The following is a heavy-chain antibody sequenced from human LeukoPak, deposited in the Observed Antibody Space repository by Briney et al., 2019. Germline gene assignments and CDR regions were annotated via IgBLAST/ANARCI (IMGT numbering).Heavy chain of an antibody. V-gene: IGHV3-11*01. Sequence: PGGSLRLSCAAAGFTFSDDYMGSIRQAPGKGLEWVSYISSSGSTIYYADSVKGRFTISRDNAKNSLYLQMNSLRAEDTAVYYCAREGSRRDGYKSPLIDYWGQGTLVTVSS. CDR1: GFTFSDDY. J-gene: IGHJ4*02. CDR2: ISSSGSTI. D-gene: IGHD5-24*01. CDR3: AREGSRRDGYKSPLIDY.